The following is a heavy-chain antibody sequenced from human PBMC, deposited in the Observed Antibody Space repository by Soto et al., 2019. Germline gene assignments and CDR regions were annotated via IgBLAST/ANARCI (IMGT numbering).Heavy chain of an antibody. V-gene: IGHV1-69*13. CDR3: ARDDYDFWSGPPYYYYYGMDV. CDR2: IIPIFGTA. CDR1: GGTFSSYA. J-gene: IGHJ6*02. D-gene: IGHD3-3*01. Sequence: SVTVSCKASGGTFSSYAISWVRQAPGQGLEWMGGIIPIFGTANHAQKFQGRVTITADESTSTAYMELSSLRSEDTAVYYCARDDYDFWSGPPYYYYYGMDVWGQGTTVTVS.